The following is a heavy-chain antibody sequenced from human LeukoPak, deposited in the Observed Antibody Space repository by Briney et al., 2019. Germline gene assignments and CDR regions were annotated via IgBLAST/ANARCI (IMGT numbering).Heavy chain of an antibody. Sequence: GGSLRLSCAASGFTFSSYSMNWVRQAPGKGLEWVSAISGSGGSTYYADSVKGRFTISRDSSKNTLYLQMNSLRAEDTAVYYCAGRGSGSYFDYWGQGTLVTVSS. J-gene: IGHJ4*02. D-gene: IGHD3-10*01. CDR2: ISGSGGST. CDR3: AGRGSGSYFDY. V-gene: IGHV3-23*01. CDR1: GFTFSSYS.